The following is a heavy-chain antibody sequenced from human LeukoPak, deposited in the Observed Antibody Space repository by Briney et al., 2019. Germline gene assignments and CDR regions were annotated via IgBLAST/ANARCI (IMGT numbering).Heavy chain of an antibody. D-gene: IGHD3/OR15-3a*01. CDR2: ISTSSSFI. CDR1: GFTFSRHN. CDR3: ARNYDFWSSPQGYMDV. Sequence: GGSLRLSCAASGFTFSRHNMKWVRQTPGKGLEWVSSISTSSSFIYYADSAKGRFTISGDNARNSLYLEMNSLRAEDTAIYYCARNYDFWSSPQGYMDVWGKGTTVSVSS. V-gene: IGHV3-21*01. J-gene: IGHJ6*03.